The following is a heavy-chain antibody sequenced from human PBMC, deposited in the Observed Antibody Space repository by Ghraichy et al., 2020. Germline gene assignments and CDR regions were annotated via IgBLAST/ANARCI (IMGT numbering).Heavy chain of an antibody. CDR1: GGSFSGYY. Sequence: SETLSLTCAVYGGSFSGYYWSWIRQPPGKGLEWIGEINHSGSTNYNPSLKSRVTISVDTSKNQFSLKLSSVTAADTAVYYCARGPHSSGYYYVGWFDPWGQGTLVTVSS. CDR3: ARGPHSSGYYYVGWFDP. D-gene: IGHD3-22*01. CDR2: INHSGST. J-gene: IGHJ5*02. V-gene: IGHV4-34*01.